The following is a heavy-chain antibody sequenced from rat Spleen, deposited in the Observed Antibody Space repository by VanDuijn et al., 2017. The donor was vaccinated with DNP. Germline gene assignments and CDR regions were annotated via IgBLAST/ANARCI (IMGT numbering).Heavy chain of an antibody. D-gene: IGHD1-12*02. CDR2: INTGGGST. CDR3: SRSGDATYYYLYNWFAY. J-gene: IGHJ3*01. V-gene: IGHV1-43*01. CDR1: GYAFTSYY. Sequence: QVHLQQSGAELAEPGSSVKISCKASGYAFTSYYISWIKQTTGQGLEHIGYINTGGGSTSINDKFRGKAALTVDKSSSTAFMQLSSLTPDDSAVYYCSRSGDATYYYLYNWFAYWGQGTLVTVSS.